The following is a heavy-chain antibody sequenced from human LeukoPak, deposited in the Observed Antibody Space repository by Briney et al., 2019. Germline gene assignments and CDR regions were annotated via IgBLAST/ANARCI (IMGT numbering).Heavy chain of an antibody. V-gene: IGHV4-34*01. CDR1: GGSFSGYY. J-gene: IGHJ4*02. Sequence: SETLSLTCAVYGGSFSGYYWSWIRQPPGKGLEWIGEINHSGSTNYNPSLKSRVTISVDTSKNQFSLKLSSVTAADTAVYYCARCPLRYFDWSGRWYFDYWGQGTLVTVSS. D-gene: IGHD3-9*01. CDR2: INHSGST. CDR3: ARCPLRYFDWSGRWYFDY.